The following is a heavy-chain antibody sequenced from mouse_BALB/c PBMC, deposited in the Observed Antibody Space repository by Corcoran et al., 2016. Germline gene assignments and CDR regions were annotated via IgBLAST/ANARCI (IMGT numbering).Heavy chain of an antibody. Sequence: QIQLVQSGPELKKPGETVKISCKASGYTFTNYGMTWVKQAPGKGLKWMGWINTYTGEPTYADDFKGRFAFSLETSASTAYLQINNLKNEDTATYFCARSTMITTGDYWGQGTTLTVSS. CDR2: INTYTGEP. CDR1: GYTFTNYG. J-gene: IGHJ2*01. CDR3: ARSTMITTGDY. D-gene: IGHD2-4*01. V-gene: IGHV9-3-1*01.